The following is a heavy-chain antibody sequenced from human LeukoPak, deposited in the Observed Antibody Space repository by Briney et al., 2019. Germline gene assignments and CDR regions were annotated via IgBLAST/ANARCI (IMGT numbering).Heavy chain of an antibody. CDR3: AKGVVGASYFDY. D-gene: IGHD1-26*01. V-gene: IGHV4-39*01. Sequence: SETLSLTCTVSGGSISSSSYYWGWIRQPPGKGLEGIGSIYYSGSTYYSPSLKSRVTISVDTSKNQFSLKLSSVTAADTAVYYCAKGVVGASYFDYWGQGTLVTVSS. CDR1: GGSISSSSYY. CDR2: IYYSGST. J-gene: IGHJ4*02.